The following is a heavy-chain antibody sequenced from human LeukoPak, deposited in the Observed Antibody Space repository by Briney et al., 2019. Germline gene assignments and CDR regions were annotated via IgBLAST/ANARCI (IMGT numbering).Heavy chain of an antibody. D-gene: IGHD3-9*01. J-gene: IGHJ4*02. CDR3: AREDYDILTGYYYFDY. CDR2: ISSSSYI. Sequence: GGSLRLSCAASGFTFSSYSMNWVRQAPGKGLEWVSSISSSSYIYYADSVKGRFTISRDNAKNSLYLQMNSLRAEDTAVYYCAREDYDILTGYYYFDYWGQGTLVTVSS. CDR1: GFTFSSYS. V-gene: IGHV3-21*01.